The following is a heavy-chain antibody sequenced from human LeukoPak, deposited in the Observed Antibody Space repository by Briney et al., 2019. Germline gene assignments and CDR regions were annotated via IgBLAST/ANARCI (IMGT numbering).Heavy chain of an antibody. V-gene: IGHV4-59*01. Sequence: SETLSLTCTVSGGSISSYYWGWIRQPPGKGLEWIGYIYCSGSTNYNPSLKSRVTISVDTSKNQFSLKLSSVTAADTAVYYCARVYYYDSSGYYYYWFDPWGQGTLVTVSS. CDR3: ARVYYYDSSGYYYYWFDP. D-gene: IGHD3-22*01. CDR2: IYCSGST. CDR1: GGSISSYY. J-gene: IGHJ5*02.